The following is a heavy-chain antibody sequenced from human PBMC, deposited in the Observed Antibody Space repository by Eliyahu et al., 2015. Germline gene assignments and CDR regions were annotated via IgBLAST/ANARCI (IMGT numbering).Heavy chain of an antibody. J-gene: IGHJ3*02. CDR2: XSAFNGGGGGT. CDR3: ARWSPRLDAFDI. CDR1: GFSFXTCA. D-gene: IGHD2-15*01. Sequence: EVQLLESGGGLVQPGVSLRLSCAASGFSFXTCAMXWVRQTPRKGLGXVXVXSAFNGGGGGTFYPDSLKGRFTISRDNSKNTLYLQMNSLRAEDTAVYYCARWSPRLDAFDIWGQGTTVTVSS. V-gene: IGHV3-23*01.